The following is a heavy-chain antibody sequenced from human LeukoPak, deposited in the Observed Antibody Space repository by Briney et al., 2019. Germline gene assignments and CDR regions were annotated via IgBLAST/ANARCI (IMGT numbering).Heavy chain of an antibody. CDR1: GYTFTGYY. Sequence: SLTVTCMASGYTFTGYYMHWVRQAPGQGLEWMGWINPNSGGTNYAQKFQGRVTMTRDTSISTAYMELSRLRSDDTAVYYCARCFSTRAAMLYYYYGMDVWGQGTTVTVSS. V-gene: IGHV1-2*02. J-gene: IGHJ6*02. CDR2: INPNSGGT. CDR3: ARCFSTRAAMLYYYYGMDV. D-gene: IGHD2-2*01.